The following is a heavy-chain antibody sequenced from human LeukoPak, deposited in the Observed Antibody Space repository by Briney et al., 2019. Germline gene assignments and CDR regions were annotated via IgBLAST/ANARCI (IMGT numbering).Heavy chain of an antibody. CDR2: IRAYNGNT. D-gene: IGHD3-10*01. CDR3: ARDSVGWFGELWFPYYYYYGMDV. Sequence: GASVKVSCKGSGYTFTSYGISWVRQAPGQGLEWMGWIRAYNGNTNYAQKLQGRVTMTTNTSMSTAYMELRSLRSDDTAVYYCARDSVGWFGELWFPYYYYYGMDVWGQGTTVTVSS. CDR1: GYTFTSYG. V-gene: IGHV1-18*01. J-gene: IGHJ6*02.